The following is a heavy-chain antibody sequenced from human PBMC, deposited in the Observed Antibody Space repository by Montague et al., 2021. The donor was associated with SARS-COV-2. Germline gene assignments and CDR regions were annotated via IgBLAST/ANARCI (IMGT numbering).Heavy chain of an antibody. Sequence: TLSLTCAVSGGSINSGGYSWSWIRQSPGKGLEWIGYILHSGSTYYNPSLWSRVTISVDRSKSQFSLNLTSMTAADAAVYFCARAASPRGAFDVWGQGTVVPVSS. CDR1: GGSINSGGYS. V-gene: IGHV4-30-2*06. CDR2: ILHSGST. CDR3: ARAASPRGAFDV. J-gene: IGHJ3*01. D-gene: IGHD3-10*01.